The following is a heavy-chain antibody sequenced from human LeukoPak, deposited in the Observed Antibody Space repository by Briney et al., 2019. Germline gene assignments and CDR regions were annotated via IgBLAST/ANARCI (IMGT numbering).Heavy chain of an antibody. CDR1: GFTFSSYW. D-gene: IGHD3-22*01. CDR3: ARDFHYYDSSGYYPIFDY. J-gene: IGHJ4*02. Sequence: GGSLRLSCAASGFTFSSYWMSWVRQAPGKGLEWVANIKQDGSEKLYVDSVKGRFTISRDNAKNPLYLQINSLRAEDMAVYYCARDFHYYDSSGYYPIFDYWGQGTLVTVSS. CDR2: IKQDGSEK. V-gene: IGHV3-7*01.